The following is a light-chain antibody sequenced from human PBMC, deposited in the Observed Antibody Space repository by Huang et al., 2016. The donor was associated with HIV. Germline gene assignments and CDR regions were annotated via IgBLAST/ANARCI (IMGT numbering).Light chain of an antibody. CDR2: DTS. J-gene: IGKJ4*01. CDR3: QQRSSGVT. V-gene: IGKV3-11*01. Sequence: IVLTQSPATLSWYPGERVTLSCRASQSVGNYIAWYQQHPDQSPRLLIYDTSNRATGTPVRFSGSGSGTDFALTISNLESEDFAVYYCQQRSSGVTFGGGTKVQVK. CDR1: QSVGNY.